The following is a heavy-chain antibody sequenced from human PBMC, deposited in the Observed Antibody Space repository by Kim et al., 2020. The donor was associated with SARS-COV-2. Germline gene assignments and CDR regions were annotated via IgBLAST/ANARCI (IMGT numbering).Heavy chain of an antibody. CDR1: GFTFSKTA. Sequence: GGSLRLSCAASGFTFSKTAMSWVRQAPGKGLEWVSTISGGGYSSYYADSVKGRFTISKDNSKNTLFLHMKSLRAEDTAVYYCAKEGLLWFGEVSSANYFDHWGQGTLLTVSS. CDR2: ISGGGYSS. D-gene: IGHD3-10*01. J-gene: IGHJ4*02. V-gene: IGHV3-23*01. CDR3: AKEGLLWFGEVSSANYFDH.